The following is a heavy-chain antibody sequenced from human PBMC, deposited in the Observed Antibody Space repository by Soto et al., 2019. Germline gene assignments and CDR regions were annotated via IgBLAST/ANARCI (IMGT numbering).Heavy chain of an antibody. D-gene: IGHD6-13*01. J-gene: IGHJ4*02. Sequence: QVQLQQWGAGLLKPSETLSLTCAVYGGSFSGYYWSWIRQPPGKGLEWIGEINHSGSTNYNPSLKSRVTISVDTSKNQFSLKLSSVTAADTAVYYCARGYIAANDYWGQGTLVTVSS. CDR1: GGSFSGYY. CDR2: INHSGST. CDR3: ARGYIAANDY. V-gene: IGHV4-34*01.